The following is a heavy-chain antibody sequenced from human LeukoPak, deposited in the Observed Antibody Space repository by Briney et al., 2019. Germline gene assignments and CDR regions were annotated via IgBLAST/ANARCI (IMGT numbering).Heavy chain of an antibody. CDR1: GGSVSDYY. V-gene: IGHV4-59*02. CDR2: IYHTGST. CDR3: ASRKLGNDY. J-gene: IGHJ4*02. D-gene: IGHD7-27*01. Sequence: SETLSLTCTISGGSVSDYYWSWIRQSPGKGLEWIGYIYHTGSTSYSPSLKSRVTISADTSQNQFSLKLSSVTAADTAVYYCASRKLGNDYWGQGTLSPSPQ.